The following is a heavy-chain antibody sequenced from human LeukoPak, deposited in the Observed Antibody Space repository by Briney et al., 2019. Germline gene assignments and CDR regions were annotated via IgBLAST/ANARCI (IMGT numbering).Heavy chain of an antibody. V-gene: IGHV3-30-3*01. CDR2: ISYDGSNK. CDR3: GSTIFGVVIPFDY. Sequence: GRSFRLSCAASGFSFSRYAMHWVRQTPGKGLEWVAVISYDGSNKYYADSVKGRFTISRDNSKNTLYLQMNSLRAEDTAVYYCGSTIFGVVIPFDYWGQGTLATVSS. CDR1: GFSFSRYA. D-gene: IGHD3-3*01. J-gene: IGHJ4*02.